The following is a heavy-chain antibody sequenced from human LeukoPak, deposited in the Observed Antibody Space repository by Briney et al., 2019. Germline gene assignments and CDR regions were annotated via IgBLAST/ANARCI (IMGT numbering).Heavy chain of an antibody. J-gene: IGHJ3*02. CDR2: IRNKGKSYST. Sequence: GGSLRLSCAASGVTLSDHHMDWVRQAPGEGLEWVGRIRNKGKSYSTQYTASVRCRFTISRDDSENSLFLQMNSLKTEDTAVYYCARDGGKDDHSAFDIWGQGTVVTVSS. D-gene: IGHD3-16*01. CDR1: GVTLSDHH. V-gene: IGHV3-72*01. CDR3: ARDGGKDDHSAFDI.